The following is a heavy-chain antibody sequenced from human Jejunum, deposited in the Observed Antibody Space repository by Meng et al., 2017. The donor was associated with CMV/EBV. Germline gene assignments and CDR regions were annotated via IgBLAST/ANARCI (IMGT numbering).Heavy chain of an antibody. CDR2: INQDGSET. J-gene: IGHJ5*02. CDR1: GFTFSNYW. D-gene: IGHD3-10*01. Sequence: ASGFTFSNYWMSWVRQAPGKGLEWVANINQDGSETYYVDSVKGRFTISRDNAKNSLYLQMNSLRAEDTAVYYCARDEGTHGWFDPWGQGTLVTVSS. V-gene: IGHV3-7*01. CDR3: ARDEGTHGWFDP.